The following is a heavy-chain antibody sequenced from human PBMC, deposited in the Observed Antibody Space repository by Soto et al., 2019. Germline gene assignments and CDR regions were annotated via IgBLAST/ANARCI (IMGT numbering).Heavy chain of an antibody. Sequence: ASVKVSCKTSGYSFTKYGLHWVRQAPGQRLEWMGWINPGNGDTKYSQKFQGRVTITRDTSATTAYMELSSLRSEDSAVFYCARTDCSSTSCYNYFYYGMDVWGQGTTLTAP. CDR1: GYSFTKYG. D-gene: IGHD2-2*01. J-gene: IGHJ6*02. CDR2: INPGNGDT. CDR3: ARTDCSSTSCYNYFYYGMDV. V-gene: IGHV1-3*01.